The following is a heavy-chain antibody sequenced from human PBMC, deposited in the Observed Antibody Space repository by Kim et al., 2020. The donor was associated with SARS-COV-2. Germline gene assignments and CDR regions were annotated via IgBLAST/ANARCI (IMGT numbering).Heavy chain of an antibody. V-gene: IGHV3-30*18. D-gene: IGHD3-9*01. Sequence: GGSLRLSCAASGFTFSSYGMHWVRQAPGKGLEWVAVISYDGSNKYYADSVKGRFTISRDNSKNTLYLQMNSLRAEDTAVYYCAKDAHLGVLRYFDFGDRGAFDIWGQGTMVTVSS. CDR2: ISYDGSNK. CDR1: GFTFSSYG. CDR3: AKDAHLGVLRYFDFGDRGAFDI. J-gene: IGHJ3*02.